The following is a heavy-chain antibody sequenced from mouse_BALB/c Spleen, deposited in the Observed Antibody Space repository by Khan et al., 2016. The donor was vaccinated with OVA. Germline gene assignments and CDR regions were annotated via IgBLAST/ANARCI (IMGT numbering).Heavy chain of an antibody. Sequence: EVELVESGGGLVKPGGSLKLSCAASGFAFSSYDMSWVRQTPEKRLEWVATIGSGGSYTYYRDSVKGRFTISRDNARTTLYLQRSSLRSEDTALYYCARHPLYAMDYWGQGTSVTVSA. CDR1: GFAFSSYD. V-gene: IGHV5-9*02. CDR2: IGSGGSYT. J-gene: IGHJ4*01. CDR3: ARHPLYAMDY.